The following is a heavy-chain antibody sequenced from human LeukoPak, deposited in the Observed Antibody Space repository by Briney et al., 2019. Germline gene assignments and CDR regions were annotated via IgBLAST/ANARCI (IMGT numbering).Heavy chain of an antibody. CDR1: GFTFSDYW. D-gene: IGHD3-10*01. V-gene: IGHV3-74*01. J-gene: IGHJ4*02. CDR2: INSDGTST. CDR3: ATASAGSYYNFDY. Sequence: GGSLRLSCAASGFTFSDYWMHWVRQAPGKGLVWVSRINSDGTSTTYADSVKGRFTISRDNARNSLSLQMSSLRDEDTAVYYCATASAGSYYNFDYWGQGTLVTVSS.